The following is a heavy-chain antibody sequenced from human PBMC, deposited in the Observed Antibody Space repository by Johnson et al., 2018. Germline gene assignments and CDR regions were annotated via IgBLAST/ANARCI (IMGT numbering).Heavy chain of an antibody. V-gene: IGHV4-34*11. J-gene: IGHJ3*02. D-gene: IGHD4-17*01. CDR2: IYYSGST. CDR3: ARSEVTTGRWFDAFEI. Sequence: QVQLQQWGAGLLKPSETLSLTCAVYGGSFSGYYWSWIRQPPGKGLEWIGYIYYSGSTNYNPSLKSRVTISVDTSKNQFSLKLSSVTAADTAVYYCARSEVTTGRWFDAFEIWGQGTMVTVSS. CDR1: GGSFSGYY.